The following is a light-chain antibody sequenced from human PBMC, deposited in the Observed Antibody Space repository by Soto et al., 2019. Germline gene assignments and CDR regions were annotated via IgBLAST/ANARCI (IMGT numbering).Light chain of an antibody. Sequence: EIVMTQSPATLSVSPGETATLSCRASQSVSNNVAWYQQKPGQAPRLLILGASTRATGIPARFSGSGSGTDFTLTISRLEPEDFAVYFCQQYHNWPPITFGQGTRLEIK. J-gene: IGKJ5*01. CDR1: QSVSNN. CDR3: QQYHNWPPIT. CDR2: GAS. V-gene: IGKV3-15*01.